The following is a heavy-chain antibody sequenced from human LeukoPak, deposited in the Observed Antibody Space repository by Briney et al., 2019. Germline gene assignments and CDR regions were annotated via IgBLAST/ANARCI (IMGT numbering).Heavy chain of an antibody. V-gene: IGHV3-21*01. D-gene: IGHD3-10*01. Sequence: GGSLRLSCAASGFTFSSYAMSWVRQAPGKGLEWVSSISSSSSYIYYADSVKGRFTISRDNAKNSLYLQMNSLRAEDTAVYYCARDPPMVRGVIADYWGQGTLVTVSS. CDR1: GFTFSSYA. CDR2: ISSSSSYI. CDR3: ARDPPMVRGVIADY. J-gene: IGHJ4*02.